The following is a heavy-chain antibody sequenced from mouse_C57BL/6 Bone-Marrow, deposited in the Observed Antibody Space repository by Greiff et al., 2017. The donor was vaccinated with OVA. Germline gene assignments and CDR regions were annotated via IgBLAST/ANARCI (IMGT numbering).Heavy chain of an antibody. CDR1: GFNIKNTY. CDR2: IDPANGNT. Sequence: DVKLVESVAELVRPGASVKLSCTASGFNIKNTYMHWVKQRPEQGLEWIGRIDPANGNTKYAPKFQGKATITADTSSNTAYLQLSSLTSEDTAIYYCARRLLPYYYAMDYWGQGTSVTVSS. J-gene: IGHJ4*01. D-gene: IGHD2-3*01. CDR3: ARRLLPYYYAMDY. V-gene: IGHV14-3*01.